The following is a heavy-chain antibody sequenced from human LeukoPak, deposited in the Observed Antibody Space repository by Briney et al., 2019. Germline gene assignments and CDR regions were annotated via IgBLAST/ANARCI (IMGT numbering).Heavy chain of an antibody. D-gene: IGHD2-2*01. J-gene: IGHJ1*01. Sequence: GGSLRLSCAASGFTFSSYAMHWVRQAPGKGLEWVAVISYDGSNKYYADSVKGRFTISRDNSKNTLYLQMNSLRAEDTAVYYCAITGYCSSTSCPEGYFQHWGQGTLVTVSS. CDR1: GFTFSSYA. CDR2: ISYDGSNK. CDR3: AITGYCSSTSCPEGYFQH. V-gene: IGHV3-30*01.